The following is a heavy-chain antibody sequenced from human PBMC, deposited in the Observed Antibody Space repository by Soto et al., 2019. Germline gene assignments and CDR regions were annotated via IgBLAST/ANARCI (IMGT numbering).Heavy chain of an antibody. CDR3: ARDSPGYCSSTSCYSGWFDP. Sequence: QVQLVESGGGLVKPGGSLRLSCAASRFTFSDYYMSWIRQAPGKGLEWVSYISSSGSTIYYADSVKGRFTISRDNAKNSLYLQMNSLRAEDTAVYYCARDSPGYCSSTSCYSGWFDPWGQGTLVTVSS. CDR1: RFTFSDYY. J-gene: IGHJ5*02. V-gene: IGHV3-11*01. CDR2: ISSSGSTI. D-gene: IGHD2-2*03.